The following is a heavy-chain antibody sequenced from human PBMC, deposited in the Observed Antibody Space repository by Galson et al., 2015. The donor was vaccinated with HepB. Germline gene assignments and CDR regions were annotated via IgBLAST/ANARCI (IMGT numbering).Heavy chain of an antibody. CDR2: ISSDGSTT. CDR3: ARDFGWKFDL. Sequence: SLRLSCAASGFTFSAHNMHWVRQAPGKGLEWLAIISSDGSTTIYADSVKGQFTISRDNSKNSLFLQVDGLRPEDTAMYYCARDFGWKFDLWGQGTLVTVCS. V-gene: IGHV3-30-3*01. CDR1: GFTFSAHN. J-gene: IGHJ5*02. D-gene: IGHD1-1*01.